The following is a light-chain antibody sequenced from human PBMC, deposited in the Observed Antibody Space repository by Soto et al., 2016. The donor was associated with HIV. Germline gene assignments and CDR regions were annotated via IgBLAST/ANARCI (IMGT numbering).Light chain of an antibody. CDR2: AAS. CDR3: QQYYSYPLT. CDR1: QGISSY. Sequence: AIRMTQSPSSFSASTGDRVTIARRASQGISSYLAWYQQKPGKAPKLLIYAASTLQSGVPSRFSGSGSGTDFTLTISCLQSEDFATYYCQQYYSYPLTFGGGTKVEIK. J-gene: IGKJ4*01. V-gene: IGKV1-8*01.